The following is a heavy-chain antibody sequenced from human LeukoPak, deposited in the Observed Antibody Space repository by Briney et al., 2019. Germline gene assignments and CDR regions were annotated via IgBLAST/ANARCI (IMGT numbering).Heavy chain of an antibody. J-gene: IGHJ4*02. D-gene: IGHD3-9*01. CDR1: GFTFSSYA. CDR2: ISGSGGST. V-gene: IGHV3-23*01. Sequence: GGSLRLSCAASGFTFSSYAMSWVRQAPGKGLEWVSAISGSGGSTYYADSVKGRFTISRDNSKNTLYLQMNSLRAEDTAVYYCAKKPVHYDILTGYRNNYFDYWGQGTLVTVSS. CDR3: AKKPVHYDILTGYRNNYFDY.